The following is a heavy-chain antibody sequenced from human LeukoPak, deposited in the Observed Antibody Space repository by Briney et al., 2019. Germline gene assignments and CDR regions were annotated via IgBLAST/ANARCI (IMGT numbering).Heavy chain of an antibody. D-gene: IGHD3-22*01. CDR2: IDYSGDTT. J-gene: IGHJ4*02. CDR3: ARTDGKYYYDSSGYVADY. CDR1: GFTLSSYE. V-gene: IGHV3-23*01. Sequence: GGSLRLSCTASGFTLSSYEMTWIRQAPGKGLEWVSSIDYSGDTTYYADSVKGRFTISRDKSKNMMYLQMNTLRAEDTAVYYCARTDGKYYYDSSGYVADYWGQGTLVTVSS.